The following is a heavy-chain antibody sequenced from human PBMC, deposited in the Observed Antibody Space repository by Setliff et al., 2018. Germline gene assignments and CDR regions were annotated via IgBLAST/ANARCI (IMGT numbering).Heavy chain of an antibody. J-gene: IGHJ6*03. CDR2: ISTSGSTI. V-gene: IGHV3-11*04. CDR3: ARLALTGYDSSGYYYALDYYYYMDV. CDR1: GFTFSDYY. Sequence: PGGFLRLSCATSGFTFSDYYMSWIRQTPGKGLEWVAYISTSGSTIYYADSVKGRFTISRDKAHHSLFLQMNGLRAEDTAVYYCARLALTGYDSSGYYYALDYYYYMDVWGKGTTVTVSS. D-gene: IGHD3-22*01.